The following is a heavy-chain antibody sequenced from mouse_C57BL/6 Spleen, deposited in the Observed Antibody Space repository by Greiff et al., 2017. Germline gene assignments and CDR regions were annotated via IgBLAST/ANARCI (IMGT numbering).Heavy chain of an antibody. Sequence: VQLQQPGAELVMPGASVKLSCKASGYTFTSYWMHWVKQRPGQGLEWIGEIDPSDSYTNYNQKFKGKSTLTVDKSSRTAYMQLSSLTSEDSAVYYCAYSNYEYFDVWGTGTTVTVSS. V-gene: IGHV1-69*01. CDR1: GYTFTSYW. D-gene: IGHD2-5*01. CDR3: AYSNYEYFDV. J-gene: IGHJ1*03. CDR2: IDPSDSYT.